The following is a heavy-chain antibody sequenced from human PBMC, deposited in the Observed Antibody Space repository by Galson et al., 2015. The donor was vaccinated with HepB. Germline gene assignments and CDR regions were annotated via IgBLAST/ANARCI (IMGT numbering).Heavy chain of an antibody. CDR3: ARVATSDYGDHSHFDH. J-gene: IGHJ4*02. CDR2: ISTSGTYT. CDR1: GSTFSDYY. D-gene: IGHD4-17*01. V-gene: IGHV3-11*06. Sequence: SLRLSCAASGSTFSDYYMTWIRQAPGKGLEWISYISTSGTYTNYADSVKGRFTISRDNAKNSQYLQMNSLRVEDTAVFYCARVATSDYGDHSHFDHWGQGTLVTVSS.